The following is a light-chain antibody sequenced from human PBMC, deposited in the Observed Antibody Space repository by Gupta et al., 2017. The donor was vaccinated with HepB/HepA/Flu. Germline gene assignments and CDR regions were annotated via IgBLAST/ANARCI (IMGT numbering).Light chain of an antibody. V-gene: IGLV1-47*02. CDR1: SSNIGSNY. CDR2: SNN. J-gene: IGLJ2*01. Sequence: QSVLTQPPSASGTPGQRVTISCSGSSSNIGSNYVYWYQQHPGTAPKLLIYSNNQRPSGVPDRFPCSKSGTSASLALSGLRSEDEAEYDCAAWDDSLSGSVFGGGTKLTVL. CDR3: AAWDDSLSGSV.